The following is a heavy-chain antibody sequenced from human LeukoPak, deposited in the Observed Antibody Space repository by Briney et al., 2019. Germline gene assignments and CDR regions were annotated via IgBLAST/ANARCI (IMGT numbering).Heavy chain of an antibody. CDR1: GYSISSGYH. V-gene: IGHV4-38-2*02. D-gene: IGHD5-24*01. J-gene: IGHJ4*02. CDR3: ARVNGYNLIDY. CDR2: IYHSGST. Sequence: SETLSLTCTVSGYSISSGYHWGWIRQPPGKGLEWIGSIYHSGSTYYNPSLKSRVTISVDTSKNQFSLKLSSVTAADTAVYYCARVNGYNLIDYWGQGTLVTVSS.